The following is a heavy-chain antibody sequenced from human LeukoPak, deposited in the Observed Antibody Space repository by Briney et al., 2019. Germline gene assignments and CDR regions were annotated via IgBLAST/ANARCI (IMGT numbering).Heavy chain of an antibody. CDR1: GGSISSYY. CDR2: IYYSGST. J-gene: IGHJ6*03. V-gene: IGHV4-59*05. CDR3: AKDGGSYNFYYYYYMDV. Sequence: SETLSLTCTVSGGSISSYYWSWIRQPPGKGLEWIGSIYYSGSTYYNPSLKSRVTISVDTSKNQFSLKLSSVTAADTAVYYCAKDGGSYNFYYYYYMDVWGKGTTVTISS. D-gene: IGHD1-26*01.